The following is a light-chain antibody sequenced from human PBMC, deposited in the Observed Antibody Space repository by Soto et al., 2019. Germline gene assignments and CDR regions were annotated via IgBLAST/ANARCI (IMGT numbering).Light chain of an antibody. Sequence: IEMTQSQSSLSASVGDTVTITCRASQGIGKDLAWFQQRPGKAPKLLIYGASTLQSGVPSRFRGSESGAVFTLTISSLQPEDFATYYCQQLHSYPITFGQGTRLEIK. CDR1: QGIGKD. CDR2: GAS. J-gene: IGKJ5*01. CDR3: QQLHSYPIT. V-gene: IGKV1-17*01.